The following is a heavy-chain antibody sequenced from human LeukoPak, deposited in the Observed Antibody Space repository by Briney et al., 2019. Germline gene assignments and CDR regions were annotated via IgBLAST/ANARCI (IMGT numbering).Heavy chain of an antibody. V-gene: IGHV3-23*01. CDR1: GFTFSSYA. D-gene: IGHD2-21*01. CDR2: ISGSGDT. J-gene: IGHJ4*02. Sequence: PGGSLRLSCAASGFTFSSYAMGWVRQAPGKGLEWVSAISGSGDTYYADSVKGRFTISRDNSKNTLYLQMNSLRAEDTAVYYCARGGDQRYYFDYWGQGTLVTVSS. CDR3: ARGGDQRYYFDY.